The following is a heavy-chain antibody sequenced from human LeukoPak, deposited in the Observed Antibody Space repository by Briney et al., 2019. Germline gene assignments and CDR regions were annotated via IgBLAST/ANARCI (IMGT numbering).Heavy chain of an antibody. D-gene: IGHD1-26*01. CDR2: IRYDGSNK. CDR3: ARDGSGSYYSSFDY. Sequence: PGGSLRLSCAASGFTFSSYGMHWVRQAPGKGLEWVAFIRYDGSNKYYADSVKGRFTISRDNSKNTLYLQMNSLRAEDTAVYYCARDGSGSYYSSFDYWGQGTLVTVSS. J-gene: IGHJ4*02. V-gene: IGHV3-30*02. CDR1: GFTFSSYG.